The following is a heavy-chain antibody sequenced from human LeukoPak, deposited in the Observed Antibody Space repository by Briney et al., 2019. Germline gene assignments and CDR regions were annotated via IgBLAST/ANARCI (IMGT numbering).Heavy chain of an antibody. CDR2: IYYSGST. D-gene: IGHD3-22*01. Sequence: SETLSLTCTVSGGSISSYYWSWIRQPPGKGLEWIGYIYYSGSTNYNPSLKSRVTISVDTSKNQFSLKLSSVTAADTAVYFCARGPYSYDSSGAFDIWGQGTMLIVSS. CDR3: ARGPYSYDSSGAFDI. V-gene: IGHV4-59*08. J-gene: IGHJ3*02. CDR1: GGSISSYY.